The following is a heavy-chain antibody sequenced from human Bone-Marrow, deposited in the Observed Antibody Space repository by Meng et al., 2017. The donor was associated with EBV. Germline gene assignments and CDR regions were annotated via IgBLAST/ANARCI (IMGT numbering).Heavy chain of an antibody. D-gene: IGHD6-19*01. Sequence: QGRLLVDGAGVKNPGASMKVSCKASGSTLTSYDINWVRQATGQGLEWMGWMNPNSGNTGYAQKFQGRVTMTRNTSISTAYMELSSLRSEDTAVYYCARGSIRIAVAGSFGPARHWGQGTLVTVSS. CDR3: ARGSIRIAVAGSFGPARH. V-gene: IGHV1-8*01. CDR2: MNPNSGNT. CDR1: GSTLTSYD. J-gene: IGHJ1*01.